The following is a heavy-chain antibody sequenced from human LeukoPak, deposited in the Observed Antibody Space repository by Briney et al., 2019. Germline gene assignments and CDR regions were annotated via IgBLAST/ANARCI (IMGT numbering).Heavy chain of an antibody. CDR2: ISGSGGST. D-gene: IGHD3-10*01. V-gene: IGHV3-23*01. Sequence: GGSLRLSCAASGFTFSSYAMSWVRQAPGKGLEWVSAISGSGGSTYYADSVKGRFTISRDNSKNTLYLQMSSLRAEDTAVYYCASMTYYYGSGSPSPPWYYGMDVWGQGTTVTVSS. J-gene: IGHJ6*02. CDR1: GFTFSSYA. CDR3: ASMTYYYGSGSPSPPWYYGMDV.